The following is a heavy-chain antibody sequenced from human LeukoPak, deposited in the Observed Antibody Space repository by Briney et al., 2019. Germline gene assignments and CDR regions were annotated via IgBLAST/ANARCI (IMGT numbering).Heavy chain of an antibody. D-gene: IGHD2-15*01. Sequence: GGSLRLSCAASGFTFSSYSMNWVRQAPGKGLEWVSSISSSSSYIYYADSVKGRFTISRDNAKNSLYLQMNSLRAEDTAVYYCARLGYCSGGSCPDYWGQGTMVTVSS. CDR2: ISSSSSYI. CDR1: GFTFSSYS. CDR3: ARLGYCSGGSCPDY. J-gene: IGHJ4*02. V-gene: IGHV3-21*01.